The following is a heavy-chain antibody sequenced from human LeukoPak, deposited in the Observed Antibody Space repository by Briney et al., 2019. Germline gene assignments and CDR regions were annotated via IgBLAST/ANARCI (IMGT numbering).Heavy chain of an antibody. V-gene: IGHV1-69*13. CDR1: GYTFSNYG. J-gene: IGHJ4*02. CDR3: ARDREGVRYYYDSSGYYRLDY. CDR2: IIPIFGTA. D-gene: IGHD3-22*01. Sequence: SVKVSCKASGYTFSNYGISWVRQAPGQGLEWMGGIIPIFGTANYAQKFQGRVTITADESTSTAYMELSSLRSEDTAVYYCARDREGVRYYYDSSGYYRLDYWGQGTLVTVSS.